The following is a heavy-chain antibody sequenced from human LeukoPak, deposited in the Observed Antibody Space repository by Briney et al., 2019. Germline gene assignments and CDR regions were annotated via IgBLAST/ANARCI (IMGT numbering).Heavy chain of an antibody. J-gene: IGHJ4*02. CDR3: ARHPMRFGELLLDY. CDR1: GGSISSSSYY. V-gene: IGHV4-39*07. Sequence: SETLSLTCTVSGGSISSSSYYWGWIRQPPGKRLEWIGSIYYSGSTYYNPSLKSRVTISVDTSKNQFSLKLSSVTAADTAVYYCARHPMRFGELLLDYWGQGTLVTVSS. D-gene: IGHD3-10*01. CDR2: IYYSGST.